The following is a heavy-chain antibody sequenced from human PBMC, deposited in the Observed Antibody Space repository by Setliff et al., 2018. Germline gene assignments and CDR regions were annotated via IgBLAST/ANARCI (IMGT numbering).Heavy chain of an antibody. V-gene: IGHV7-4-1*02. CDR3: ARVDCSAGTCYWGRGAFDY. D-gene: IGHD2-15*01. Sequence: ASVKVSCKASGYTFTTYAIGWMRQAPGQGPEWMGWINTNTGNPSYAQGFTGRFVFSLDTSVSTAYLQISSLKGEDTGVYYCARVDCSAGTCYWGRGAFDYWGQGTLVTVSS. CDR2: INTNTGNP. J-gene: IGHJ4*02. CDR1: GYTFTTYA.